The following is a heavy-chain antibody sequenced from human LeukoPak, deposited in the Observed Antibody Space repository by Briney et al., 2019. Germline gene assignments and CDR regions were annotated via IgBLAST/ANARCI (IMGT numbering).Heavy chain of an antibody. J-gene: IGHJ4*02. Sequence: SETLSLTCTVSGGSISSYYWSWVRQPPGKGLEWIGYIYYSGSTNYNPSRKSRVTISVDTSKNQFSLKLSSVTAADTAVYYCARGAHEYSSSLGYWGQGTLVTVSS. V-gene: IGHV4-59*01. CDR2: IYYSGST. CDR1: GGSISSYY. D-gene: IGHD6-6*01. CDR3: ARGAHEYSSSLGY.